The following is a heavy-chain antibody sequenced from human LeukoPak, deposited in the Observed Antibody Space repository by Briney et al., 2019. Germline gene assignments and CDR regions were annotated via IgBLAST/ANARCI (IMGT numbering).Heavy chain of an antibody. V-gene: IGHV3-23*01. Sequence: GGSLRLSCAASGFTFSTYAMNWVRQAPGKGLEWVSAISGGGGITSYGDSVKGRFSISRDNSENTLYLRMNSLRAEDTAVYYCARETSSVHSNAGPPFDYWGQGTLVTVSS. D-gene: IGHD2-15*01. J-gene: IGHJ4*02. CDR3: ARETSSVHSNAGPPFDY. CDR1: GFTFSTYA. CDR2: ISGGGGIT.